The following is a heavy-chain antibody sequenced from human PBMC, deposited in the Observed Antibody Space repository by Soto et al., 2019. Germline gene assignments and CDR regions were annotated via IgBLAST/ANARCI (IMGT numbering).Heavy chain of an antibody. V-gene: IGHV1-2*02. CDR2: INPNIGGT. Sequence: QVQLVQSGAEVRKPGASVKVSCKASGYTFSDYYIHWVRHAPGQGLEWMGWINPNIGGTKYAPKFQGGVTMTRYTSITTAYMELSRLRSGDTAVYYCAREPATAKPEGVDFWGQGTLVTVSS. CDR3: AREPATAKPEGVDF. D-gene: IGHD1-1*01. J-gene: IGHJ4*02. CDR1: GYTFSDYY.